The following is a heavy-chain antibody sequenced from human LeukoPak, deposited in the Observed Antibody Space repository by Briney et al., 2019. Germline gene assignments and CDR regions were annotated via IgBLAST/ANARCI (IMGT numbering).Heavy chain of an antibody. D-gene: IGHD3-9*01. CDR2: ISSSSSYI. V-gene: IGHV3-21*01. CDR3: ARYDILTGSGMDV. CDR1: GFTFSSYS. Sequence: GGSLRLSCAAPGFTFSSYSMNWVRQAPGKGLEWVSSISSSSSYIYYADSVKGRFTISRDNAKNSLYLQMNSLRAEDTAVYYCARYDILTGSGMDVWGKGTTVTVSS. J-gene: IGHJ6*04.